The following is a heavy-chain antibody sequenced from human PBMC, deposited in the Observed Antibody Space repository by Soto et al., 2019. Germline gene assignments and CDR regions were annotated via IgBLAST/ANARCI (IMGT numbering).Heavy chain of an antibody. V-gene: IGHV3-74*03. D-gene: IGHD3-10*01. CDR2: INDHGSST. CDR3: ARWARYTSSGTGAF. J-gene: IGHJ4*02. Sequence: GGSLRLSCAASWFTFSMYWMHWVRQVPGKGPEWVSRINDHGSSTKYADCVKGRFTISRDNAKNTLYLQMNDLRAEDTAVYYCARWARYTSSGTGAFGGQGTLVTVSS. CDR1: WFTFSMYW.